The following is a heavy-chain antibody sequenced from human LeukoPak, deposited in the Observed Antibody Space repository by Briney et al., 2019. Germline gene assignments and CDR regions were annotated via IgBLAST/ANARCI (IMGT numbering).Heavy chain of an antibody. Sequence: GGSLRLSCAASGFTFSSYSMNWVRQAPGKGLEWVSSISSSSSYIYYADSVKGRFTISRDNAKNSLYLQMNSLRAEDTAVYYCAREPKPSSGTYYYYMDVWGKGTTVTVSS. D-gene: IGHD1-26*01. CDR1: GFTFSSYS. CDR3: AREPKPSSGTYYYYMDV. J-gene: IGHJ6*03. CDR2: ISSSSSYI. V-gene: IGHV3-21*01.